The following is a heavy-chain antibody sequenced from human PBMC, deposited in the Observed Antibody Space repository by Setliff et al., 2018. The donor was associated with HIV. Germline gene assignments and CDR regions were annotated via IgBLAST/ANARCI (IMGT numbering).Heavy chain of an antibody. CDR2: IIPTVNLA. J-gene: IGHJ1*01. V-gene: IGHV1-69*10. D-gene: IGHD5-18*01. Sequence: ASVKVSCKASGYTFTTYGISWVRQAPGQGLEWVGGIIPTVNLANYAPKFQGGVTLTADKSTSTAFMELRGLRSEDTAMYYCSSGWSEDTSMFRVEYFHHWGQGTLVTVSS. CDR3: SSGWSEDTSMFRVEYFHH. CDR1: GYTFTTYG.